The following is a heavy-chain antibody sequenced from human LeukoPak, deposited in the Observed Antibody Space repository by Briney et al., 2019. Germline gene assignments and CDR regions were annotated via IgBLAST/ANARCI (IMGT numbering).Heavy chain of an antibody. D-gene: IGHD3-22*01. Sequence: GASVKVSCKASGYIFTDYYIHWVRQAPGQGLEWMGLIKANSGDTQYAQTFQGRVTMTGDASIKTIYMELSGLTSADSAIYYRARDPPLDSSAYLDYWGLGTLVTVSS. CDR1: GYIFTDYY. V-gene: IGHV1-2*02. CDR3: ARDPPLDSSAYLDY. J-gene: IGHJ4*02. CDR2: IKANSGDT.